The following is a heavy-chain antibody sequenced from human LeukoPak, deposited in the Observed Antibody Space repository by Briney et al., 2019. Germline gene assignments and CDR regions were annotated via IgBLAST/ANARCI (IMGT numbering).Heavy chain of an antibody. Sequence: NPSQTLSLTCSVSGGSISGSDYYWSWIRQPPGKGLEWIGYIYYSGLTYYDPSLKSRVTISVDTSKNQFSLKLSSVTAADTAVYYCASSSGYSYGSASFFYWGQGTLVTVSS. CDR1: GGSISGSDYY. V-gene: IGHV4-30-4*01. J-gene: IGHJ4*02. CDR3: ASSSGYSYGSASFFY. CDR2: IYYSGLT. D-gene: IGHD5-18*01.